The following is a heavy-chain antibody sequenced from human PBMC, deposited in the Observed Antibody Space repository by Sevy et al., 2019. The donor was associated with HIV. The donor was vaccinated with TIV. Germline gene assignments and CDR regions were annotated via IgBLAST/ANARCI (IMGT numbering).Heavy chain of an antibody. Sequence: GPLRLSCKASGFTFSSFWMQWVRQAPGKGLEWVANIRQDGNEIYYGDSVKGRFTISRDNAKNALYLQMDGLRAEDTGLYYCARRYFDLWGQGTLVTVSS. CDR1: GFTFSSFW. J-gene: IGHJ4*02. V-gene: IGHV3-7*01. CDR3: ARRYFDL. CDR2: IRQDGNEI.